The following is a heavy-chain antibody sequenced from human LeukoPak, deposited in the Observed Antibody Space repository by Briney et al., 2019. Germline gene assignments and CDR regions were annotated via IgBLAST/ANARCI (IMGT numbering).Heavy chain of an antibody. D-gene: IGHD3-10*01. J-gene: IGHJ6*03. CDR2: IRYDGSNK. V-gene: IGHV3-30*02. CDR3: AKSPYGSGSYYNYYYYYYMDV. Sequence: GGSLRLSCAASGFTFSSYGMHWVRQAPGKGLEWVAFIRYDGSNKYYADSVKGRFTISRDNSKNTLYLQMNSLRAEDTAVYYCAKSPYGSGSYYNYYYYYYMDVWGKGTTVTISS. CDR1: GFTFSSYG.